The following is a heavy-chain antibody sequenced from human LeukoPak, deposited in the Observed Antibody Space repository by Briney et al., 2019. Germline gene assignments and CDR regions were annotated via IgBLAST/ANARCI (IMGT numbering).Heavy chain of an antibody. V-gene: IGHV3-48*02. CDR3: VRDPDALDY. CDR1: GFTFSSYS. Sequence: GGSLRLSCAASGFTFSSYSMNWVRPAAGKGLEWVSYITRSSSTIHYRDSVKGRFTISRDNAKNSLYLQMNSLRDEDTAVYYCVRDPDALDYWGQGTLVTVSS. J-gene: IGHJ4*02. CDR2: ITRSSSTI.